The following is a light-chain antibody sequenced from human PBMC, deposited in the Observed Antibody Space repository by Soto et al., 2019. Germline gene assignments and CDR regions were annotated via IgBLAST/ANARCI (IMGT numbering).Light chain of an antibody. Sequence: IQMTQSPSSLSASIGDRVTITCRPSQSISTYLHWYQQKPGEAPKLLISGASTLQSGVPSRFSGSGSGTEFTLTITTLRREDFATYYCQQSYSTLYTFGQGTKLEIK. V-gene: IGKV1-39*01. CDR1: QSISTY. J-gene: IGKJ2*01. CDR2: GAS. CDR3: QQSYSTLYT.